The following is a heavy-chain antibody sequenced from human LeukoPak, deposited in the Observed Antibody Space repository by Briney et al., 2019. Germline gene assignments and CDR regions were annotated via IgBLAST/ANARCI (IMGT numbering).Heavy chain of an antibody. D-gene: IGHD3-22*01. J-gene: IGHJ4*02. V-gene: IGHV3-66*01. CDR1: GFTVSSNY. CDR3: ARDTRTNYYDSSSPLDY. Sequence: GGSLRLSCAASGFTVSSNYMSWVRQAPGKGLEWVSVIYSGGSTYYADSVKGRFTISRDNSKNTLYLQMNSLRAEDTAVYYCARDTRTNYYDSSSPLDYWGQGTLVTVSS. CDR2: IYSGGST.